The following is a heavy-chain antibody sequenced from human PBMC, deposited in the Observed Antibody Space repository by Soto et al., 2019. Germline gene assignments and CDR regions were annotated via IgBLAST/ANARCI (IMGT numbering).Heavy chain of an antibody. D-gene: IGHD2-15*01. V-gene: IGHV3-23*01. CDR3: ARVLGGSGSPVDY. CDR1: GFTFSSFA. Sequence: LRLSWAASGFTFSSFAMSCVRQAPGKGLEWVSAIRGGGGGTYYADSVKGRFTISRDNSKNTQYLQMNSLRAEDTAVYYCARVLGGSGSPVDYWGQGTLVTVSS. CDR2: IRGGGGGT. J-gene: IGHJ4*02.